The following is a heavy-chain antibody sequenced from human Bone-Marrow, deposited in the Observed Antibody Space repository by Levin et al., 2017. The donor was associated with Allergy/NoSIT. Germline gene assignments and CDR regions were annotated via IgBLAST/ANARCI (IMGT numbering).Heavy chain of an antibody. CDR2: IYYSGST. Sequence: PSETLSLTCTVSGGSVSSGSYYWSWIRQPPGKGLEWIGYIYYSGSTNYNPSLKSRVTISVDTSKNQFSLKLSSVTAADTAVYYCARVVGWFRRITMVQGVRRYYFDYWGQGTLVTVSS. CDR3: ARVVGWFRRITMVQGVRRYYFDY. J-gene: IGHJ4*02. V-gene: IGHV4-61*01. D-gene: IGHD3-10*01. CDR1: GGSVSSGSYY.